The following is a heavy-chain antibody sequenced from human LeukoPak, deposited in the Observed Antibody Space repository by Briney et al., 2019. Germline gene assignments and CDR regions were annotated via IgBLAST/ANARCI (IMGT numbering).Heavy chain of an antibody. Sequence: GGSLRLSCAASGFTFSDYYMSWIRHAPGEGLEWVSYISSSGSTIYCADSVTGGFTISSDSAKTTLYLQMTSLRAEDTAVYYCAREFRFADSVVVPAAKTISYWGQGTLVTVSS. CDR2: ISSSGSTI. CDR3: AREFRFADSVVVPAAKTISY. V-gene: IGHV3-11*01. J-gene: IGHJ4*02. CDR1: GFTFSDYY. D-gene: IGHD2-2*01.